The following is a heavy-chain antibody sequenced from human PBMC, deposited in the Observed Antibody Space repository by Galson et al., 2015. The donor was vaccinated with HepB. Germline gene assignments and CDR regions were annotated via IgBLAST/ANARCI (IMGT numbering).Heavy chain of an antibody. CDR1: GGTFSSYA. CDR3: ARGSCSSTSCYTRNYYYMDV. V-gene: IGHV1-69*13. J-gene: IGHJ6*03. Sequence: SVKVSCKASGGTFSSYAISWVRQAPGQGLEWMGGIIPIFGTANYAQTFQGRVTITADESTSTAYMELSSLRSEDTAVYYCARGSCSSTSCYTRNYYYMDVWGKGTTVTVSS. D-gene: IGHD2-2*02. CDR2: IIPIFGTA.